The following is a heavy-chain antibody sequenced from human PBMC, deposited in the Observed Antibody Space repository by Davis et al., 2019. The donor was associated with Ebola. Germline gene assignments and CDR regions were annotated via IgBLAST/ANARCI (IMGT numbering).Heavy chain of an antibody. CDR2: ITWNSNEV. D-gene: IGHD2-8*02. CDR3: TRGSTGS. CDR1: GFIFEHYA. V-gene: IGHV3-9*01. Sequence: GGSLRLSCVGSGFIFEHYAMNWVRQAPGKGLEWVASITWNSNEVAYADSVKGRFIISRDNAKNSLYLQMNSLRAEDTAVYYCTRGSTGSWGQGTLVTVSS. J-gene: IGHJ5*02.